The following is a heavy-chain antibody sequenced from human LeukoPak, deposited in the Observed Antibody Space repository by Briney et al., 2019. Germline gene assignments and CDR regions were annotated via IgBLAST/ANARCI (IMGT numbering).Heavy chain of an antibody. D-gene: IGHD3-10*01. CDR2: ISYDGSNK. CDR3: ARVVGVDPMVRGVILSLFDY. J-gene: IGHJ4*02. Sequence: QPGGTLRLSCAASGFTFSSYAMHWVRQAPGKGLEWVAVISYDGSNKYYADSVKGRFTISRDNSKNTLYLQMNSLRAEDTAVYYCARVVGVDPMVRGVILSLFDYWGQGTLVTVSS. CDR1: GFTFSSYA. V-gene: IGHV3-30*04.